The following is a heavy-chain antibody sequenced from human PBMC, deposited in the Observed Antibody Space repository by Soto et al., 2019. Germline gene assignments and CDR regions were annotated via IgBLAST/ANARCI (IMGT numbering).Heavy chain of an antibody. V-gene: IGHV1-3*01. D-gene: IGHD2-15*01. Sequence: QVQLVQSGAEVKKPGASVKISCKASGYTFTSYAIHWVRQAPGQRLEWMGWINAGNGNTKYSQKFQGRVTITRDTDASTGYMELSSLRSEDTAVYYCARVAVGIFDYWGQGTLVTVSS. J-gene: IGHJ4*02. CDR2: INAGNGNT. CDR3: ARVAVGIFDY. CDR1: GYTFTSYA.